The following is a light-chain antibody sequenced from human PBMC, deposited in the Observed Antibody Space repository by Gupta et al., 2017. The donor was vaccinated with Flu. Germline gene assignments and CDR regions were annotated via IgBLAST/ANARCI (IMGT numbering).Light chain of an antibody. V-gene: IGLV2-23*02. Sequence: QSALTQPASVSGSPGQSITISCTGTSSDVGNTDLISWYQQHPGKTPKFMISDVNKRPSGVSERFSGSKSGNTASLTISGLQAEDEADYYCCSSEDRHNGVVFGGGTRLTVL. J-gene: IGLJ2*01. CDR2: DVN. CDR1: SSDVGNTDL. CDR3: CSSEDRHNGVV.